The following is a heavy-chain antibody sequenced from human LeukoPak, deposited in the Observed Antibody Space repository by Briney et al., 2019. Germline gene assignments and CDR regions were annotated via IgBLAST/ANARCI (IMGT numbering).Heavy chain of an antibody. Sequence: GGSLRLSCAASGLSVSNNYMSWVRQAPGKGLEWVSGISGSGGSTYYADSVKGRFTISRDNSKNTLYLQMNSLRAEDTAVYYCAKDRYGTNWNDAFDIWGQGTMVTVSS. V-gene: IGHV3-23*01. D-gene: IGHD1-1*01. CDR1: GLSVSNNY. J-gene: IGHJ3*02. CDR3: AKDRYGTNWNDAFDI. CDR2: ISGSGGST.